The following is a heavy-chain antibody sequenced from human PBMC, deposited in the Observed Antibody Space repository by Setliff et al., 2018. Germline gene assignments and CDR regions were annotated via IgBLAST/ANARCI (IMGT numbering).Heavy chain of an antibody. J-gene: IGHJ4*02. Sequence: GGSLRLSCAASGFTFSNAWMTWVRQAPGKGLEWVGRIKTKTDGGTTDYAAPVKGRFTISRDDSKNTLYLQMNSLKTEDTAVYYCARSTGYSSRFDYWGQGTLVTVSS. CDR3: ARSTGYSSRFDY. V-gene: IGHV3-15*01. CDR1: GFTFSNAW. D-gene: IGHD6-13*01. CDR2: IKTKTDGGTT.